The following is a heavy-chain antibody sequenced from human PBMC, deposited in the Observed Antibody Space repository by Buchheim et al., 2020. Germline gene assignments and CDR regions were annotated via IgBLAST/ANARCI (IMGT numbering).Heavy chain of an antibody. D-gene: IGHD3-10*01. Sequence: EVQLVESGGGLVTRGGSLRLSCKASGFTLSNAWMTWVRQVPGKGLEWVGRIKSKTDGGTRDYGTPVEGRFIISRDDSKNTLYLEMNSLKIEDTAVYYCTTGSGEIDYWGQGTL. CDR1: GFTLSNAW. V-gene: IGHV3-15*01. J-gene: IGHJ4*02. CDR3: TTGSGEIDY. CDR2: IKSKTDGGTR.